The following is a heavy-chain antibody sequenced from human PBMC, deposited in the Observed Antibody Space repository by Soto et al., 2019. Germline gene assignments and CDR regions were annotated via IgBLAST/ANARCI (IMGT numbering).Heavy chain of an antibody. D-gene: IGHD3-22*01. J-gene: IGHJ6*02. Sequence: PGGSLRLSCAATGFTFRRYAIYWGSQTPGKGLEWVAVKSYDGRNKYYADSVKGRFTISRDKYKNTLYLQMNRLRDEDTAVYYCAREVYYDSSVYWPYYYYGMDVWGPGTTVTVSS. CDR2: KSYDGRNK. CDR1: GFTFRRYA. V-gene: IGHV3-30*04. CDR3: AREVYYDSSVYWPYYYYGMDV.